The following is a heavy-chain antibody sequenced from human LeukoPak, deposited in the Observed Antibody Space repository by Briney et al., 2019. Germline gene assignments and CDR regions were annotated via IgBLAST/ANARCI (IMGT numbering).Heavy chain of an antibody. V-gene: IGHV1-69*13. D-gene: IGHD2-2*01. CDR1: GGTFSSYA. CDR2: IIPIFGTA. J-gene: IGHJ4*02. Sequence: SVKVSCKAPGGTFSSYAISWVRQAPGQGLEWMGGIIPIFGTANYAQKFQGRVTITADESTSTAYMELSSLRSEDTAVYYCARGGYGCSSTSCYNFRFDYWGQGTLVTVSS. CDR3: ARGGYGCSSTSCYNFRFDY.